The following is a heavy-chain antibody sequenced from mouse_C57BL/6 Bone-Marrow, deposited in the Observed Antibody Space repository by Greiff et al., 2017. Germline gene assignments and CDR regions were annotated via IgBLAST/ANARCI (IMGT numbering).Heavy chain of an antibody. Sequence: VQLQQSGPGLVAPSQSLSITCTVSGFSLTSYGVHWVRQPPGKGLEWLVVIWSDGSTTYNSALKSRLSIRKDNSKSQVFLKMNSLQTDDTAMYYCARHGDYGYDVFAYWGQGTLVTVSA. CDR3: ARHGDYGYDVFAY. CDR1: GFSLTSYG. D-gene: IGHD2-2*01. CDR2: IWSDGST. J-gene: IGHJ3*01. V-gene: IGHV2-6-1*01.